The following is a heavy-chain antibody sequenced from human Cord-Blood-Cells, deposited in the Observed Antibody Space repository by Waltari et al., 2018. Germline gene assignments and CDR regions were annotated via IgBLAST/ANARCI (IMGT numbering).Heavy chain of an antibody. CDR2: INHSGST. D-gene: IGHD3-10*01. Sequence: QVQLQQWGAGLLKPSETLSLTCAVYGGSFSGYYWSWIRQPPGKGLEWIGEINHSGSTNYTPSLKSRVTISVDTSKNQFSLKLSSVTAADTAVYYCARGRSGTIWFGESYGMDVWGQGTTVTVSS. CDR1: GGSFSGYY. J-gene: IGHJ6*02. V-gene: IGHV4-34*01. CDR3: ARGRSGTIWFGESYGMDV.